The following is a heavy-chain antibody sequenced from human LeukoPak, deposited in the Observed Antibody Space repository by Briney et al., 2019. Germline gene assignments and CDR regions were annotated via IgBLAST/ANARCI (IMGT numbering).Heavy chain of an antibody. D-gene: IGHD3-22*01. Sequence: SETLSLTCTVSGGSISSYYWSWIRQPPGKGLEWIGYIYYSGSTNYNPSLKSRVTISVDTSKNQFSLKLSSVTAADTAVYYCARGYYDSSFDYRGQGTLVTVSS. CDR1: GGSISSYY. V-gene: IGHV4-59*01. CDR3: ARGYYDSSFDY. CDR2: IYYSGST. J-gene: IGHJ4*02.